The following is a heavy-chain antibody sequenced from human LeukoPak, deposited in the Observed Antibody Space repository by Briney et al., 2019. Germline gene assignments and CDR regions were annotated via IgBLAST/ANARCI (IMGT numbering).Heavy chain of an antibody. CDR3: ARVGAMAYYYYYGMDV. CDR1: GYTFTGYY. Sequence: ASVKVSCKASGYTFTGYYMHWVRQAPGQGLEWMGWINPNSGGTNYAQKFQGRVTMTRDPSISTAYMELGRLRSDDTAVYYCARVGAMAYYYYYGMDVWGQGTTVTVSS. J-gene: IGHJ6*02. CDR2: INPNSGGT. D-gene: IGHD5-18*01. V-gene: IGHV1-2*02.